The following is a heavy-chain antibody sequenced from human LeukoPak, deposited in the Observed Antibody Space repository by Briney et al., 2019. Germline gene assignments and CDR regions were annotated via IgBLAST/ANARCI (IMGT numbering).Heavy chain of an antibody. Sequence: SVKVSCKASGGTFSSYAISWVRQAPGQGLEWMGRIIPILGIANYAQKFQGRVTITADKSTSTAYMELSSLRSEDTAVYYCARDKDSSGYYYRADWYFDLWGRGTLVTVSS. CDR3: ARDKDSSGYYYRADWYFDL. V-gene: IGHV1-69*04. J-gene: IGHJ2*01. CDR1: GGTFSSYA. CDR2: IIPILGIA. D-gene: IGHD3-22*01.